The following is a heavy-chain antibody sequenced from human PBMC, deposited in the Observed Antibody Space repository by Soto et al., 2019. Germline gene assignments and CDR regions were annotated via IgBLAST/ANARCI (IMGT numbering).Heavy chain of an antibody. Sequence: SETLSLTCTVSGGSISSGDYYWSRIRQPPGKGLEWIGYIYYSGSTYYNPSLKSRVTISVDTSKNQFSLKLSSVTAADTAVYYCARDTRQRYSSSWSEVDYWGQGTLVTVSS. J-gene: IGHJ4*02. CDR1: GGSISSGDYY. V-gene: IGHV4-30-4*01. CDR3: ARDTRQRYSSSWSEVDY. CDR2: IYYSGST. D-gene: IGHD6-13*01.